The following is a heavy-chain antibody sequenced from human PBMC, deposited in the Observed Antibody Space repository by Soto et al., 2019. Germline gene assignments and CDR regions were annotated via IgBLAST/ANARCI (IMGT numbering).Heavy chain of an antibody. CDR3: ARGRASGSYYLLDY. J-gene: IGHJ4*02. CDR2: INPNSGNI. D-gene: IGHD3-10*01. CDR1: GHTFTSYD. V-gene: IGHV1-8*01. Sequence: GASVKVSCKASGHTFTSYDINWVRQATGHGLEWTGWINPNSGNIGYAQKFQGRVTMTRDTAIRTAYMEVSRLRSDDTAVYYCARGRASGSYYLLDYRGQGTLVTVSS.